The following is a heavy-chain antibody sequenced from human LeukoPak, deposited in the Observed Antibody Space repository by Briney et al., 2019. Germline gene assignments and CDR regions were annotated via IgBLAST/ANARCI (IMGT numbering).Heavy chain of an antibody. J-gene: IGHJ4*02. CDR2: LRYDGTDT. CDR3: VKDKGIDGEEVFDY. Sequence: GGSLRLSCAASRFVFPSSGMHWVRQAPGKGLEWVAYLRYDGTDTYYADSVKGRFTISRDNSKNTLFLQMDSLRAEDTAIFYCVKDKGIDGEEVFDYWGQGILVTVSS. D-gene: IGHD5-24*01. V-gene: IGHV3-30*02. CDR1: RFVFPSSG.